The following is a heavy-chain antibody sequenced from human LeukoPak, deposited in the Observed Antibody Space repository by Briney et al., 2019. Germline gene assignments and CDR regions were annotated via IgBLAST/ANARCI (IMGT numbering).Heavy chain of an antibody. CDR1: GFTFSSYW. CDR2: IKQGGSQK. V-gene: IGHV3-7*03. D-gene: IGHD3-9*01. J-gene: IGHJ4*02. Sequence: GSLRLSCAASGFTFSSYWMSWVRQAPGKGLEWVANIKQGGSQKYYVDSVKGRFTISRDNAKNSLYLQMNSLRAEDTAVYYCARGLVRRYLGETLFDYWGQGTLVTVSS. CDR3: ARGLVRRYLGETLFDY.